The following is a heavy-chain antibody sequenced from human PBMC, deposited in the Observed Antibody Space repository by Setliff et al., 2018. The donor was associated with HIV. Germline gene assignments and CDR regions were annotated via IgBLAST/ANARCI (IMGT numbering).Heavy chain of an antibody. V-gene: IGHV4-34*01. J-gene: IGHJ4*02. CDR3: ATGLIMAPDY. Sequence: PSETLSLTCAVYSESFNTYFWSWIRQPPGKGLEWIGQINHSGSTNYNPSLRSRVTISIGTSKNQFSLKLSSVTAADTAVYYCATGLIMAPDYWGQGSLVTVSS. CDR2: INHSGST. D-gene: IGHD2-8*01. CDR1: SESFNTYF.